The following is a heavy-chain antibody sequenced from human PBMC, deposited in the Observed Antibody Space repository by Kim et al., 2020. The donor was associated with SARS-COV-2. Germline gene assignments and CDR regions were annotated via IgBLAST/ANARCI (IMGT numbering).Heavy chain of an antibody. D-gene: IGHD3-22*01. CDR2: ISSDGSKK. J-gene: IGHJ1*01. V-gene: IGHV3-33*01. CDR1: GFTFSYYG. CDR3: AREDDTSGYYYRMAF. Sequence: GGSLRLSCAASGFTFSYYGMHWVRQAPGKGLEWVAVISSDGSKKFYADSVKGRFTISRESSKYTLYLQMNSLRVEDTAVYYCAREDDTSGYYYRMAFWGQASPVTLPA.